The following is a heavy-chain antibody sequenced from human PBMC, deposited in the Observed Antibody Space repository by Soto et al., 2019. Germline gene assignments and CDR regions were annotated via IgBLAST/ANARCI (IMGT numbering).Heavy chain of an antibody. D-gene: IGHD2-15*01. CDR3: ARGIATGQLDP. V-gene: IGHV1-3*01. CDR1: GYTFTRYT. J-gene: IGHJ5*02. CDR2: INPDNGNT. Sequence: ASVKVSCKASGYTFTRYTMNWVLQAPGQRLEWMGWINPDNGNTKSSQKFQDRVIITRDTSASTAYMGLSSLRSEDTAVYYCARGIATGQLDPWGQGTLVTVSS.